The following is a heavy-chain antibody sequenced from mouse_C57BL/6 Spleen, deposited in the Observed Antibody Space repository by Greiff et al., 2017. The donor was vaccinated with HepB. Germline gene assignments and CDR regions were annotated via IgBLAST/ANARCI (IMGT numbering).Heavy chain of an antibody. J-gene: IGHJ4*01. Sequence: VQLQESGPELVKPGASVKLSCKASGYTFTSYDINWVKQRPGQGLEWIGWIYPRDGSTKYNEKFKGKATLTVDTSSSTAYMELHSLTSEDSAVYFCARRLHFLTGSGAMDYWGQGTSVTVSS. D-gene: IGHD4-1*01. CDR2: IYPRDGST. CDR1: GYTFTSYD. CDR3: ARRLHFLTGSGAMDY. V-gene: IGHV1-85*01.